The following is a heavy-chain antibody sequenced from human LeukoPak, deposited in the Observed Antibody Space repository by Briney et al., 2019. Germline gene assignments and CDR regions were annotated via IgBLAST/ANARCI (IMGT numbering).Heavy chain of an antibody. V-gene: IGHV3-21*06. Sequence: GGSLRLSCAASGFTFSNSGMSWVRQAPGKGLEWVSAISTTSTETHYADSVKGRFTISRDNAKNSLYLQMNSLRAEDTAVYYCAKTGSVRGGYWGQGTLVTVSS. D-gene: IGHD3-10*01. CDR3: AKTGSVRGGY. J-gene: IGHJ4*02. CDR1: GFTFSNSG. CDR2: ISTTSTET.